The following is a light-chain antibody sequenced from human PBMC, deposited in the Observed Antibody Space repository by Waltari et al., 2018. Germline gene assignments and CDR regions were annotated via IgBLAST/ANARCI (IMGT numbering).Light chain of an antibody. Sequence: QSALTQPASVSGSPGQSITIPCTGSNSDVGGVDSVSSYQDHPGQAPKVIIYEVTNRHSGGSDSFAASNSATTAPLSICGSQSEKDSNYYCSGQSRDDVVIFGGETQLSVL. J-gene: IGLJ2*01. CDR2: EVT. CDR3: SGQSRDDVVI. V-gene: IGLV2-14*01. CDR1: NSDVGGVDS.